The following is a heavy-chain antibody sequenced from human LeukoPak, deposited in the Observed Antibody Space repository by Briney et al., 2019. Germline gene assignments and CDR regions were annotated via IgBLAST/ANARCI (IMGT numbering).Heavy chain of an antibody. CDR3: ARHDYVWGSYSYYFDY. CDR2: IITYNGNT. D-gene: IGHD3-16*01. V-gene: IGHV1-18*01. CDR1: GYTFTSYG. J-gene: IGHJ4*02. Sequence: ASVKVSCKASGYTFTSYGISWVRQAPGQGLEWMGYIITYNGNTNYAQKLQGRVTMTTDTSTSTAYMELRSLRSDDTAVYYCARHDYVWGSYSYYFDYWGQGTLVTVSS.